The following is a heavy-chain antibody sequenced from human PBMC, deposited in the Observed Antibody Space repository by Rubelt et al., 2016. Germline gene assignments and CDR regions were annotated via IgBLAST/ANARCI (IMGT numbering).Heavy chain of an antibody. J-gene: IGHJ4*02. D-gene: IGHD1-26*01. CDR3: TTDVKAISGRYGRFDY. CDR2: IKSKIHGGTT. CDR1: GFPFASYG. Sequence: VQLVESGGGAVQPGRSLRLSCTTSGFPFASYGMHCVRQAPGMGLEWVGRIKSKIHGGTTDYAAPGKGRFTISRDDSKNRLYFQMNSLKTEEDGVYYCTTDVKAISGRYGRFDYWGQGTLVTVSS. V-gene: IGHV3-15*01.